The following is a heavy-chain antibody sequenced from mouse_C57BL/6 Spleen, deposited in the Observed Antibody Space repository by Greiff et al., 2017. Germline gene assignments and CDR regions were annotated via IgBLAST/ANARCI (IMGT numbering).Heavy chain of an antibody. J-gene: IGHJ3*01. D-gene: IGHD2-12*01. CDR3: AGHGIYSNDDAWFAY. CDR2: ISRGGSYT. CDR1: GFTFSSYG. Sequence: EVKLMESGGDLVKPGGSLKLSCAASGFTFSSYGMSWVRQTPDKRLEWVATISRGGSYTYYPDSVKGRFTISRDTAKNTLYLQMSSLTSEDTAMYYGAGHGIYSNDDAWFAYWGQGTLVTVSA. V-gene: IGHV5-6*01.